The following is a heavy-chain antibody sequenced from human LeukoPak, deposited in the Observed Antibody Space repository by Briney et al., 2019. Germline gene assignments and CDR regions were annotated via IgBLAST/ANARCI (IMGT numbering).Heavy chain of an antibody. D-gene: IGHD6-19*01. CDR1: GFTFGTHA. V-gene: IGHV3-23*01. Sequence: GGSLRLSCAASGFTFGTHAMTWVRQAPGKGLEWVSGVSGRGDTSYYADSVKGRFTISRDNSKNTLFLQMNSLRAEDTAVYYCAKLAGIRGWFVYYFDYWGQGTLVTVS. J-gene: IGHJ4*02. CDR2: VSGRGDTS. CDR3: AKLAGIRGWFVYYFDY.